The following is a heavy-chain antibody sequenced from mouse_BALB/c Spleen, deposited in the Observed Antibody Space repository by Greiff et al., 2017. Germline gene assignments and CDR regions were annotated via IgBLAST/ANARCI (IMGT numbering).Heavy chain of an antibody. D-gene: IGHD2-1*01. CDR1: GFTFSSYA. J-gene: IGHJ4*01. Sequence: EVKLVESGGGLVKPGGSLKLSCAASGFTFSSYAMSWVRQTPEKRLEWVASISSGGSTYYPDSVKGRFTISRDNARNILYLQMSSLRSEDTAMYYCARALYYGNYVDYAMDYWGQGTSVTVSS. V-gene: IGHV5-6-5*01. CDR3: ARALYYGNYVDYAMDY. CDR2: ISSGGST.